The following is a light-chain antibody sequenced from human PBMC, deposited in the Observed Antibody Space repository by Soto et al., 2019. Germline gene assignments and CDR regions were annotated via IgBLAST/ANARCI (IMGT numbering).Light chain of an antibody. Sequence: QSALTQPASVYGSPGQSITISCTGTTSDVGAYNYVSWFQQYPGKAPKLMIYDVSTRPSGVSYRFSGSKSGNTASLTISGLQAEDEADYYCSSYTTTDTYVFGTGTKLTVL. CDR1: TSDVGAYNY. V-gene: IGLV2-14*01. CDR2: DVS. J-gene: IGLJ1*01. CDR3: SSYTTTDTYV.